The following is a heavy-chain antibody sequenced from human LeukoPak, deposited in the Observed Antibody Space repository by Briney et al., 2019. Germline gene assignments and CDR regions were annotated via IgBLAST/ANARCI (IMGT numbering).Heavy chain of an antibody. CDR3: ARRAAVYCSSTSCYGGYFDY. V-gene: IGHV4-59*08. CDR1: GGSISSYY. Sequence: SETLSLTCTVSGGSISSYYWSWIRQPPGKGLEWIGYIHYSGSTNYNPSLKSRVTISVDTSKNQFSLKLSSVTAADTAVYYCARRAAVYCSSTSCYGGYFDYWGQGTLVTVSS. CDR2: IHYSGST. J-gene: IGHJ4*02. D-gene: IGHD2-2*01.